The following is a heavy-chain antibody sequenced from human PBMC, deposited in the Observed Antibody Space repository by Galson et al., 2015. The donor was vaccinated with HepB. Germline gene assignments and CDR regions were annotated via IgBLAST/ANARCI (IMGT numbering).Heavy chain of an antibody. D-gene: IGHD4-11*01. CDR2: INAGNGNT. CDR1: GYTFSSYA. V-gene: IGHV1-3*01. J-gene: IGHJ4*02. CDR3: VRGWHYSAFVEYYLDR. Sequence: SVKVSCKASGYTFSSYAMHWVRQAPGQSPEWMGWINAGNGNTKYSQKFQGRVSFTRDTSASTVRLELSSLKFEDTAVYYCVRGWHYSAFVEYYLDRWGQGALVTVSS.